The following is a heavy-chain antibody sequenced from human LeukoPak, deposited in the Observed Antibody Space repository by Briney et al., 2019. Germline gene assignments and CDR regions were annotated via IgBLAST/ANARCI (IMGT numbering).Heavy chain of an antibody. CDR1: GFTFSSYA. Sequence: GGSLRLSCAASGFTFSSYAMSWVRQAPGKGLEWVSGNGVSGVTTYNAESVKGRFTISRDNSRNTLYLQMNSLRAEDTAVYYCAKERYESSGYYSDYWGQGTPVTVSS. J-gene: IGHJ4*02. CDR3: AKERYESSGYYSDY. CDR2: NGVSGVTT. V-gene: IGHV3-23*01. D-gene: IGHD3-22*01.